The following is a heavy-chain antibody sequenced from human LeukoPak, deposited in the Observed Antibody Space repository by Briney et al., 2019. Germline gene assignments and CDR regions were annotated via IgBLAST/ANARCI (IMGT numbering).Heavy chain of an antibody. CDR2: ISAYNVNT. D-gene: IGHD2-15*01. CDR3: AREYCGGGRCYGGDY. CDR1: GYTFTTYG. J-gene: IGHJ4*02. V-gene: IGHV1-18*01. Sequence: GASVKVSCKASGYTFTTYGIGWVRQAPGQGLEWMGWISAYNVNTKYAQKFQGTVTMTTDTSTRTAYMELRSLRSDDTAVYYCAREYCGGGRCYGGDYWGQGTLVTVSS.